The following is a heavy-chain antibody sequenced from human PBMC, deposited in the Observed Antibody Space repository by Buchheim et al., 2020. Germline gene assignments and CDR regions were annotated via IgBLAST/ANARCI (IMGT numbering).Heavy chain of an antibody. CDR1: GGTFSSYA. Sequence: QVQLVQSGAEVKKPGSSVKVSCKASGGTFSSYAISWVRQAPGQGLEWMGGIIPIFGTANYAQKFQGRVTMTTDTSTSTAYMELRSLRSDDTAVYYCARGRDFLQFYYYYGMDVWGQGTT. D-gene: IGHD4-11*01. CDR3: ARGRDFLQFYYYYGMDV. CDR2: IIPIFGTA. J-gene: IGHJ6*02. V-gene: IGHV1-69*06.